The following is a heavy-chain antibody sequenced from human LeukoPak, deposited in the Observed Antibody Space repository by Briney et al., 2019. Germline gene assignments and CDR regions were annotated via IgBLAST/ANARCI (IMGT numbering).Heavy chain of an antibody. Sequence: ASVKVSCKASGYTFTSYDINWVRQATGQGLEWMGWMNPNSGNTGYAQKFQGRVTMTRNTSISTAYMELGSLRSEDTAVYYCARGGRYTYYDFWSGYYPLYFDYWGQGTLVTVSS. J-gene: IGHJ4*02. CDR3: ARGGRYTYYDFWSGYYPLYFDY. V-gene: IGHV1-8*01. D-gene: IGHD3-3*01. CDR2: MNPNSGNT. CDR1: GYTFTSYD.